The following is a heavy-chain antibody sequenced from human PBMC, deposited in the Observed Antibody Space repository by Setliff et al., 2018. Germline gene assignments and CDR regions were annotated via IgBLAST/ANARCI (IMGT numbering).Heavy chain of an antibody. V-gene: IGHV4-38-2*01. J-gene: IGHJ4*02. CDR2: IFQSGIT. CDR1: GFSITNGYY. Sequence: SETLSLTCAVSGFSITNGYYWGWIRQSPGKQLEWIGNIFQSGITFYNPSLKSRVTISLDPSQNQFSLKLRSVTAADTAVYFCARVRGLLVATMPFDYWGPGTLVTVSS. CDR3: ARVRGLLVATMPFDY. D-gene: IGHD5-12*01.